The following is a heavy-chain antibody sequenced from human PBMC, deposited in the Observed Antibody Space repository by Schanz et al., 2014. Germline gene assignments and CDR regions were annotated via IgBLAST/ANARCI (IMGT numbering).Heavy chain of an antibody. CDR1: GFTFSDYS. CDR2: IKEDGSVK. CDR3: AKIERNED. J-gene: IGHJ4*02. Sequence: EVQLVESGGGWVQPGGSLRLSCAASGFTFSDYSMNWVRQAPGKGLEWVANIKEDGSVKDYVDSVKGRFTISRDNSKNTLYLQMNSLRAEDTAVYFCAKIERNEDWGQGTLVNGSS. D-gene: IGHD1-1*01. V-gene: IGHV3-7*05.